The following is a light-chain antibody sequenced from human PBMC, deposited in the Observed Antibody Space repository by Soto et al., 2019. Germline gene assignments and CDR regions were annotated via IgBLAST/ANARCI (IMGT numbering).Light chain of an antibody. CDR2: AAS. CDR3: QQYNNWPPIT. Sequence: EIVMTQSPATLSVSPGERATLSCRASQSVSGNLAWYQQKPGQAPRLLFYAASTRATGIPASFSGSGSGTEFTLTISSLQSEDFAVYYCQQYNNWPPITFGPGTKVDIK. J-gene: IGKJ3*01. CDR1: QSVSGN. V-gene: IGKV3-15*01.